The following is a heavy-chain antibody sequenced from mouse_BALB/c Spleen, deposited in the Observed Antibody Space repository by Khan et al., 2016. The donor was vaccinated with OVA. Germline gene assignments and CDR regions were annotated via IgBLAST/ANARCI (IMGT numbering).Heavy chain of an antibody. D-gene: IGHD2-14*01. J-gene: IGHJ4*01. CDR3: ARGGYNGTMDY. CDR2: INTYTGEP. V-gene: IGHV9-3-1*01. CDR1: GYTFTTNG. Sequence: QIQLVQSGPELKKPGETVKISCKASGYTFTTNGMNWVKQAPGKGLKWMGWINTYTGEPIYADDFKGRFAFSLETSASTAYLQINNLKNEATATYFCARGGYNGTMDYWGEGTTVTVSS.